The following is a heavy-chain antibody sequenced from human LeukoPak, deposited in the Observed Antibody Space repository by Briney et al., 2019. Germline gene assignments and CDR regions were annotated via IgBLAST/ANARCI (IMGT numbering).Heavy chain of an antibody. CDR2: IYSTGST. D-gene: IGHD3-22*01. V-gene: IGHV4-39*01. J-gene: IGHJ4*02. Sequence: SETLSLTCIVSGDSINTNNYYWGWIRHPPGKGLEWIGSIYSTGSTYYNPSLKSRATISVDTSQNQFSLKLRSVTAVDTAVYYCARGSFRSGYLDYWGQGILVTVSS. CDR3: ARGSFRSGYLDY. CDR1: GDSINTNNYY.